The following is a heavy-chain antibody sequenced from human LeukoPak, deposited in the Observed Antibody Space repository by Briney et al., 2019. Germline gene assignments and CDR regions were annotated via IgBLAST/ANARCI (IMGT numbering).Heavy chain of an antibody. CDR1: GGSISSYY. CDR3: ARVGQPLVSYYYYMDV. J-gene: IGHJ6*03. Sequence: SETLSLTCTDSGGSISSYYWSWIRQPPGKGLEWIGYISYSGSTNYNPSLKSRVTISVDTSKNQFSLRLSSVTAADTAVYYCARVGQPLVSYYYYMDVWGKGTTVTISS. CDR2: ISYSGST. V-gene: IGHV4-59*01. D-gene: IGHD6-13*01.